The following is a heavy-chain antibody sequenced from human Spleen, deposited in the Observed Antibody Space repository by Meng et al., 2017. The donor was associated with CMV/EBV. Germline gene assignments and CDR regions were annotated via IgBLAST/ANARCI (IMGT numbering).Heavy chain of an antibody. Sequence: GESLKISCAASGLSVSTNYMTWLRQAPGKGLEWVAVLYTAGGTYYADSVKGRFTISRDSSENVVYLQLKSLRADDAAIYYCARGLLRLGELSYSYFDYWGQGPWSPSPQ. CDR3: ARGLLRLGELSYSYFDY. J-gene: IGHJ4*02. CDR1: GLSVSTNY. V-gene: IGHV3-53*01. D-gene: IGHD3-16*02. CDR2: LYTAGGT.